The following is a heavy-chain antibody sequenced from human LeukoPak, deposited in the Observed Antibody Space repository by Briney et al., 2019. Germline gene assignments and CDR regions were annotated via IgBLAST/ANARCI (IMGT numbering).Heavy chain of an antibody. D-gene: IGHD2-21*01. V-gene: IGHV3-53*01. J-gene: IGHJ5*02. CDR2: IYSAGGT. CDR3: VRNSGELGA. CDR1: GFAVSNNY. Sequence: GGSLRLSCAASGFAVSNNYMSWVRRAAGKGLEWVALIYSAGGTYYADSVKGRFTISRDNSKNTLHLQMNSLRAEDTAVYYCVRNSGELGAWGQGTLVTVSS.